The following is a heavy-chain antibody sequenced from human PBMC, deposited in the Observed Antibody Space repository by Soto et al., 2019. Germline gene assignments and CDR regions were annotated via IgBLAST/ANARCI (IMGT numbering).Heavy chain of an antibody. CDR2: ISNDGSKT. Sequence: QVKLVDSGGGVVQPGRSLRLSCRTSGFTFSSYGMHWVRQAPGKGPEWVAFISNDGSKTDYADSVKGRFTVSRDNPKNTLFLQMNSLRSEDTAVYYCTQPRSSLQWPPFDPSGHGTLVTVSS. J-gene: IGHJ5*02. CDR3: TQPRSSLQWPPFDP. CDR1: GFTFSSYG. V-gene: IGHV3-30*18. D-gene: IGHD6-19*01.